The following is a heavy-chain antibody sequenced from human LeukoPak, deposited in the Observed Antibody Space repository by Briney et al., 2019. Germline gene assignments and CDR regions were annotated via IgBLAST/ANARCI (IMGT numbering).Heavy chain of an antibody. CDR3: AKVSSRFLEWEDLDY. J-gene: IGHJ4*02. CDR1: GFTFNSHA. Sequence: GGSLRLSCVASGFTFNSHAMSWVRQAPGKGLEWVSFISGRGDNTFYADSVKGRFTISRDNSKNTLSLQMNSLRAEDTAVYYCAKVSSRFLEWEDLDYWGQGTLVTVSS. CDR2: ISGRGDNT. D-gene: IGHD3-3*01. V-gene: IGHV3-23*01.